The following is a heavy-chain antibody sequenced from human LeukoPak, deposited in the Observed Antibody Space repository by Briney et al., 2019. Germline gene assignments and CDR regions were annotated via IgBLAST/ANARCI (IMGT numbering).Heavy chain of an antibody. V-gene: IGHV3-15*01. CDR2: IKSKTDGGTT. CDR1: GFTFSNAW. J-gene: IGHJ4*02. CDR3: LGDGSGSYYLNYFDY. Sequence: PGGSLRLSCAAPGFTFSNAWMSWVRQAPGKGLEWVGRIKSKTDGGTTDYAAPVKGRFTISRDDSKNTLYLQMNSLKTEDTAVYYCLGDGSGSYYLNYFDYWGQGTLVTVSS. D-gene: IGHD3-10*01.